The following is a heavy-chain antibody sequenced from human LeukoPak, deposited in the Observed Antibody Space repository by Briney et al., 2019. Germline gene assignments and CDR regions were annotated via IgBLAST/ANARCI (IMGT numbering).Heavy chain of an antibody. CDR2: ISYDGSNK. D-gene: IGHD3-10*01. V-gene: IGHV3-30*04. J-gene: IGHJ4*02. CDR3: ARGDTCYYGSVRG. CDR1: GFTFSSYA. Sequence: GGSLRLSCAASGFTFSSYAMHWVRQAPGKGLEWVAVISYDGSNKYYADSVKGRFTISRDNSKNTLYLQMNSLRAEDTAVYYCARGDTCYYGSVRGWGQGTLVTVSS.